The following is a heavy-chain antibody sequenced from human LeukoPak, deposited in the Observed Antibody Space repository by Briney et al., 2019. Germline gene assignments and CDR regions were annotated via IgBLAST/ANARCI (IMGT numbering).Heavy chain of an antibody. D-gene: IGHD3-22*01. CDR3: AREAYDSSGYYYFGLVSRDYYYYGMDV. CDR1: GFTFSSYG. J-gene: IGHJ6*02. CDR2: IWYDGSNK. V-gene: IGHV3-33*01. Sequence: GRSLRLSCAASGFTFSSYGMHWVRQAPGKGLEWVAVIWYDGSNKYYADSVKGRFTISRDNSKNTLYLQMNSLRAEDTAVYYCAREAYDSSGYYYFGLVSRDYYYYGMDVWGQGTTVTVSS.